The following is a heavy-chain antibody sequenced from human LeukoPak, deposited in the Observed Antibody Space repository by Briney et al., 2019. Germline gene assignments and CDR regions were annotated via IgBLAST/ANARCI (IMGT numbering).Heavy chain of an antibody. V-gene: IGHV4-39*07. Sequence: SETLSLTCTVSGGSISSSSYYWGWIRQPPGKGLEWIGSIYYSGSTYYNPSLKSRVTISVDTSKNQFSLKLSSVTAADTAVYYCASWYPLAKTHAFEIWGQGTMATVSS. J-gene: IGHJ3*02. CDR3: ASWYPLAKTHAFEI. D-gene: IGHD2-2*01. CDR1: GGSISSSSYY. CDR2: IYYSGST.